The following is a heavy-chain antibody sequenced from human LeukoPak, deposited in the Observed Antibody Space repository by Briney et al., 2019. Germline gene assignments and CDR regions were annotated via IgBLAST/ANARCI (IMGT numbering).Heavy chain of an antibody. D-gene: IGHD2-8*01. V-gene: IGHV1-18*01. CDR2: ISVYNGNT. CDR1: GYTFTSYG. CDR3: ATEGDCTNGVCYNGY. J-gene: IGHJ4*02. Sequence: ASVKVSCKASGYTFTSYGISWVRQAPGQGLEWMGWISVYNGNTDYAQKFQDRVTMTTDTSTSTAYMELRSLRSDDTAVYYCATEGDCTNGVCYNGYWGQGTLVTVSS.